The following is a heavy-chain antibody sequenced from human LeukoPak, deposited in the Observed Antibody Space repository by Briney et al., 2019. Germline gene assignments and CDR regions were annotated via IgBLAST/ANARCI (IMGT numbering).Heavy chain of an antibody. J-gene: IGHJ4*02. Sequence: GGSLRLSCAASGFTFSNYWINWVRQAPGKGPEWVANIKEDGSQKYYVESVKGRFTVPRDNAKNSVYLQVSSLRDADTGVYYCARGLNTSPGIDYWGQGTLVTVSS. CDR3: ARGLNTSPGIDY. CDR1: GFTFSNYW. V-gene: IGHV3-7*01. D-gene: IGHD3-16*01. CDR2: IKEDGSQK.